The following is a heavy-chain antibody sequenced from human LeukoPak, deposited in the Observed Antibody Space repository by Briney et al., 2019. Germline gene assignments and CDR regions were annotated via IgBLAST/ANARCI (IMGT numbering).Heavy chain of an antibody. J-gene: IGHJ4*02. CDR1: GFTLSDYY. D-gene: IGHD7-27*01. CDR3: ARDRSPVTGGDYFDY. CDR2: IYTGGST. V-gene: IGHV3-66*01. Sequence: GGSLRLSCAASGFTLSDYYMSWVRQAPGKGLEWVSVIYTGGSTYYADSVKGRFTISRDNSKSTLYLQMNSLRGEDTAVYYCARDRSPVTGGDYFDYWGQGTLVTVSS.